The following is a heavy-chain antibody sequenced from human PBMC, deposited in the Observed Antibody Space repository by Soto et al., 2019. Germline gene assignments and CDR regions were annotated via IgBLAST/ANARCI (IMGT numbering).Heavy chain of an antibody. Sequence: PGGSLRLSCSAFGFIFSSYAMSWVRQAPGKGLEWLSAISGSGRSTYYADSVKGRFTISRVNSENTLYLQMNSLRAEDAAVYYCATTMNRDYYYYGMDVWGQGTTVTVS. CDR3: ATTMNRDYYYYGMDV. CDR1: GFIFSSYA. J-gene: IGHJ6*02. CDR2: ISGSGRST. V-gene: IGHV3-23*01. D-gene: IGHD3-22*01.